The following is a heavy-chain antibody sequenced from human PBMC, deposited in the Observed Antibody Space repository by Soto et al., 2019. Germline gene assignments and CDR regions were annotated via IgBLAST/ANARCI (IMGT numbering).Heavy chain of an antibody. J-gene: IGHJ4*02. CDR3: ASSFRSSSWYFDY. CDR2: ISYDGSNK. Sequence: GGSLRLSCAASGFTFSSYAMHWVRQAPGKGLEWVAVISYDGSNKYYADSVKGRFTISRDNSKNTLYLQMNSLRDEDTAVYYCASSFRSSSWYFDYWGQGTLVTVSS. V-gene: IGHV3-30-3*01. D-gene: IGHD6-13*01. CDR1: GFTFSSYA.